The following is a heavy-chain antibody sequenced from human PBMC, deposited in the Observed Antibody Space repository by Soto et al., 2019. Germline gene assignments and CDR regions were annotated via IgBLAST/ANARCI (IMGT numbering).Heavy chain of an antibody. D-gene: IGHD6-13*01. J-gene: IGHJ1*01. CDR1: GFTFGSYA. CDR3: AKDTKYSSDWYIFFQH. CDR2: IDGSGDNT. V-gene: IGHV3-23*01. Sequence: GSLRLSCAASGFTFGSYALTWVRQSPGKGLEWVSTIDGSGDNTYYADSVKGRFTISRDNSKNRLYLQMNSLRAEDTAVYYCAKDTKYSSDWYIFFQHWGQGTLVTVSS.